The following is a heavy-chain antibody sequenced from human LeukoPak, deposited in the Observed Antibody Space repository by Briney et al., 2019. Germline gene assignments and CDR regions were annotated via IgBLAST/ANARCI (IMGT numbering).Heavy chain of an antibody. CDR1: GGTFSNYG. J-gene: IGHJ5*01. CDR3: ARGRGIIGTTSRFDS. D-gene: IGHD1-7*01. V-gene: IGHV1-69*06. Sequence: GASVKVSCKGSGGTFSNYGISWVRRAAGQGLEWMGGIIPMFGTANYAQKFQGRVTITADKSTTTTYMELSSLRSEDTAVYYCARGRGIIGTTSRFDSWGQGTLVTVSS. CDR2: IIPMFGTA.